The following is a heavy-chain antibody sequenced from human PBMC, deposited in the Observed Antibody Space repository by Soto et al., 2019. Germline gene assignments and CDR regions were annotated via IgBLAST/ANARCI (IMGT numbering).Heavy chain of an antibody. CDR2: ISGSGGST. D-gene: IGHD4-17*01. Sequence: EVQLLVSGGGLVQPGGSLRLSCAASGFTFSSYAMIWVHQAPGKGLEWVSDISGSGGSTYYADSVKGRFTISRDNSKNTLYLQMNSLRAEDTAVYYCAKVTDYGDYPRVPLCYYGMDVWGQGTTVTVSS. V-gene: IGHV3-23*01. CDR3: AKVTDYGDYPRVPLCYYGMDV. CDR1: GFTFSSYA. J-gene: IGHJ6*02.